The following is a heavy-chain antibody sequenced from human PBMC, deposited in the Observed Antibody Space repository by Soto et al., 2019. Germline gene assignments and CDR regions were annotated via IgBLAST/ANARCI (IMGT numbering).Heavy chain of an antibody. CDR3: AKDRQRIKAAGYFDY. CDR1: GFTFSSYG. J-gene: IGHJ4*02. D-gene: IGHD3-10*01. Sequence: QVQLVESGGGVVQPGRSLRLSCAASGFTFSSYGMHWVRQAPGKGLEWVAVISYDGSNKYYADSVKGRFTISRDNSKNTLYLQRNSLRAEDTAVYYCAKDRQRIKAAGYFDYWGQGTLVTVSS. CDR2: ISYDGSNK. V-gene: IGHV3-30*18.